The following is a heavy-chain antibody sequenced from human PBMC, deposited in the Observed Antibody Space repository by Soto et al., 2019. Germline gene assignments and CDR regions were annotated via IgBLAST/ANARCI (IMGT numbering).Heavy chain of an antibody. J-gene: IGHJ5*02. D-gene: IGHD2-15*01. CDR1: GFTFSSYA. Sequence: GGSLRLSCAASGFTFSSYAMTWVRQAPGKGLQWVSAISGSGGSTYYADSVKGRFTISRDNSKNTLYLQMNSLRAEDTAVYYCAKGGSGFVVVVPGTLSQAFSPQTWGQGTLVTVSS. V-gene: IGHV3-23*01. CDR3: AKGGSGFVVVVPGTLSQAFSPQT. CDR2: ISGSGGST.